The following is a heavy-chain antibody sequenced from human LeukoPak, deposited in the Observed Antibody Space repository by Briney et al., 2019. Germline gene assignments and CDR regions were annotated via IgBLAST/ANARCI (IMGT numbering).Heavy chain of an antibody. CDR1: GFTFSSYA. V-gene: IGHV3-23*01. CDR2: LSASGGLT. D-gene: IGHD4-11*01. Sequence: GGSLRLSCAASGFTFSSYAMSWVRQAPGKGLEWVSGLSASGGLTYYSDSVKGRFTISRDNSKNTLYLQMNSLRADDTAVYYCAKGGSSYSEMDYWGQGTLVPVSS. CDR3: AKGGSSYSEMDY. J-gene: IGHJ4*02.